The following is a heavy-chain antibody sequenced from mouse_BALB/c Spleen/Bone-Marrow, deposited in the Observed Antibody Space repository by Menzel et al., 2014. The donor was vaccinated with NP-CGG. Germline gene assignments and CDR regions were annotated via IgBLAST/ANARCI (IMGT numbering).Heavy chain of an antibody. J-gene: IGHJ4*01. CDR1: GYTFTTYW. D-gene: IGHD2-10*02. V-gene: IGHV1-69*02. CDR3: ARSYGNYDAMDF. CDR2: IDPYDSES. Sequence: VQLQQSGAELVKLGAPVKLSCKASGYTFTTYWMNWVKQRPGRGLEWIGKIDPYDSESHYSQKFKDKATLTVDKSSSTAYIQLSSLTSEDSAVYFCARSYGNYDAMDFWGQGTSATVSS.